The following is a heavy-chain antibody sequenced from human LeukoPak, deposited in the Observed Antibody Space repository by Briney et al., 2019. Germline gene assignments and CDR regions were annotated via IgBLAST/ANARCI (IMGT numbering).Heavy chain of an antibody. CDR1: AGSFSGYY. J-gene: IGHJ4*02. V-gene: IGHV4-38-2*02. CDR3: ARDAPLEWSFDY. Sequence: PSETLSLTCAVYAGSFSGYYWGWIRQPPGKGLEWIGSIYHSGSTYYNPSLKSRVTISVDTSKNQFSLKLSSVTAADTAVYYCARDAPLEWSFDYWGQGTLVTVSS. CDR2: IYHSGST. D-gene: IGHD3-3*01.